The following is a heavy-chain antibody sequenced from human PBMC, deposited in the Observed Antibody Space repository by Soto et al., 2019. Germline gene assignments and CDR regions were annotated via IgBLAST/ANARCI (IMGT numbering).Heavy chain of an antibody. J-gene: IGHJ4*02. CDR3: AREAYCSGGSCYSEDGIYYFDY. Sequence: SETLSLTCTVSGGSISSGDYYWSWIRQPPGKGLEWIGYIYYSGSTYYNPSLKSRVTISVDTSKNQFSLKLSSVTAADTAVYYRAREAYCSGGSCYSEDGIYYFDYWGQGTLVTVSS. CDR1: GGSISSGDYY. CDR2: IYYSGST. D-gene: IGHD2-15*01. V-gene: IGHV4-30-4*01.